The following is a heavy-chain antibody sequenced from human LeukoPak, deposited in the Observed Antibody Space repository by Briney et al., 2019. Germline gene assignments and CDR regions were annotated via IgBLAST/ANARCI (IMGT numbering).Heavy chain of an antibody. Sequence: GGSLRLSCAASGFTFSSYGMHWVRQAPGKGLVWVSRINSDGSSTSYADSVKGRFTISRDNAKNTLYLQMNSLRAEDTAVYYCARDIVGGSYLDAFDIWGQGTMVTVSS. D-gene: IGHD1-26*01. V-gene: IGHV3-74*01. CDR2: INSDGSST. CDR3: ARDIVGGSYLDAFDI. J-gene: IGHJ3*02. CDR1: GFTFSSYG.